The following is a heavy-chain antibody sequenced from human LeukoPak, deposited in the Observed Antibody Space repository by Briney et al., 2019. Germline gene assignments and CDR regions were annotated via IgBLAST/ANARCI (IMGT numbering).Heavy chain of an antibody. CDR3: ARHYPEEKHYDFWSGPDY. CDR2: INHSGST. J-gene: IGHJ4*02. Sequence: SETLSLTCAVYGGSFSGYYWSWIRQPPGKGLEWIGEINHSGSTNCNPSLKSRVTISVDTSKNQFSLKLSSVTAADTAVYYCARHYPEEKHYDFWSGPDYWGQGTLVTVSS. V-gene: IGHV4-34*01. CDR1: GGSFSGYY. D-gene: IGHD3-3*01.